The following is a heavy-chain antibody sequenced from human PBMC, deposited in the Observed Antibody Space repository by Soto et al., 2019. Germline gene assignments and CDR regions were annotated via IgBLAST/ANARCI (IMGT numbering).Heavy chain of an antibody. Sequence: GGSLRLSCAASGFTFSSYGMHWVRQAPGKGLEWVAVISYDGSNKYYADSVKGRFTISRDNSKNTLYLQMNSLRAEDTAVYYCAKNGREAAAGPIIYYFDYWGQGTLVTVSS. CDR2: ISYDGSNK. J-gene: IGHJ4*02. CDR1: GFTFSSYG. CDR3: AKNGREAAAGPIIYYFDY. D-gene: IGHD6-13*01. V-gene: IGHV3-30*18.